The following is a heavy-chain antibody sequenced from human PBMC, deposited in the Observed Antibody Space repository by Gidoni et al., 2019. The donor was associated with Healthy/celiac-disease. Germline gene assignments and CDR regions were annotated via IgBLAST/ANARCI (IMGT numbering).Heavy chain of an antibody. V-gene: IGHV3-23*01. CDR2: ISGSGGST. CDR3: VRVGVVVAATRVFDY. CDR1: GFTFSSYA. Sequence: EVQLLESGGGLVQPGGSLRLSCAASGFTFSSYAMSWVRQAPGKGLEWVSAISGSGGSTYYADSVKGRFTISRDNSKNTLYLQMNSLRAEDTAVYYCVRVGVVVAATRVFDYWGQGTLVTVSS. D-gene: IGHD2-15*01. J-gene: IGHJ4*02.